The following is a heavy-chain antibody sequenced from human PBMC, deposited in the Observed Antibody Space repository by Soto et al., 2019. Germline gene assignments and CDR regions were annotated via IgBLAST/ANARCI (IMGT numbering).Heavy chain of an antibody. CDR2: IIPIFGTA. J-gene: IGHJ4*02. CDR3: ARCDSSGWQFDY. D-gene: IGHD6-19*01. CDR1: GGIFRNYA. Sequence: QVQLVQSGAEVKKPGSSVQVSCKASGGIFRNYAISWVRQARGQGLDWMGGIIPIFGTANYAQKFQGRVTISVDESTSTAYMELSSLRSEDTAVYYCARCDSSGWQFDYWGQGTLVTVSS. V-gene: IGHV1-69*01.